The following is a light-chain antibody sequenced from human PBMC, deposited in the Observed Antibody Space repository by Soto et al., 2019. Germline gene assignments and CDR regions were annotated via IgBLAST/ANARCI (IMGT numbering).Light chain of an antibody. V-gene: IGKV1-9*01. CDR3: LHLDTYPII. CDR2: ESS. CDR1: QGIGSH. J-gene: IGKJ5*01. Sequence: DIQLTQSPSFLSASIGDRITITCRASQGIGSHLAWYQQKPGEAPKLLIYESSTVQSGVPPRFSGSGSGTEFPLTISNLQPEDVATYYCLHLDTYPIIFGQGTRLEIK.